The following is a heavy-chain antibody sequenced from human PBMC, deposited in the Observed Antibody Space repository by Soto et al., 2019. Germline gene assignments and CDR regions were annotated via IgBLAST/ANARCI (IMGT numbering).Heavy chain of an antibody. CDR3: VKDDGGYPSTAPH. V-gene: IGHV3-23*01. CDR1: GITISNYP. D-gene: IGHD3-22*01. J-gene: IGHJ4*02. Sequence: SVGGLVQPGGSLRLSCAASGITISNYPMSWVRQAPGKGLDWVSGISGSGDRTYYADSAKGRFTISKDISRNSLSLQLDSLGVEDTAVYFCVKDDGGYPSTAPHWGQGTLVTVSS. CDR2: ISGSGDRT.